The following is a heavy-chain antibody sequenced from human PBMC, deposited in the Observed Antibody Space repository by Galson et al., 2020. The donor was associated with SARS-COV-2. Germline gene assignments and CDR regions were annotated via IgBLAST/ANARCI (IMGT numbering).Heavy chain of an antibody. CDR2: ISSGGTNI. CDR1: GFTFSSYE. J-gene: IGHJ3*01. CDR3: ASPYLAAASFFGAFDV. Sequence: GGSLRLSCAGPGFTFSSYEMNWVRQAPGKGREWVSYISSGGTNIYYADSVKGRFTISRDNAKNSLYLQMTSLRAEDTAVYYCASPYLAAASFFGAFDVWGLGTMVTVSS. V-gene: IGHV3-48*03. D-gene: IGHD2-15*01.